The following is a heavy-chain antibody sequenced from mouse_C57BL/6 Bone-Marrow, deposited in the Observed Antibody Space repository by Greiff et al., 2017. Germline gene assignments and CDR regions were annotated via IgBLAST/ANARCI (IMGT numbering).Heavy chain of an antibody. J-gene: IGHJ1*03. CDR2: IDPETGGT. CDR1: GYTFTDYE. D-gene: IGHD2-3*01. CDR3: TRGGDYDGYYGDGYFDV. Sequence: VKLVESGAELVRPGASVTLSCKASGYTFTDYEMHWVKQTPVHGLEWIGAIDPETGGTAYNQKFKGKAILTADTSSSTAYMELRSLTSEDSAVYYCTRGGDYDGYYGDGYFDVWGTGTTVTVSS. V-gene: IGHV1-15*01.